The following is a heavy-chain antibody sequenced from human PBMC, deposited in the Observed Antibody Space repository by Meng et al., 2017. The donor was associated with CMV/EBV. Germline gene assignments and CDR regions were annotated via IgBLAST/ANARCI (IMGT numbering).Heavy chain of an antibody. J-gene: IGHJ3*02. V-gene: IGHV4-39*07. CDR3: ASGGDGNPPVLDAFDI. CDR1: GGSISSSSYY. Sequence: SETLSLTYTVSGGSISSSSYYWGWIRQPPGKGLEWIGSIYYSGSTYYNPSLKSRVTISVDTSKNQFSLKLSSVTAADTAVYYCASGGDGNPPVLDAFDIWGQGTMVTVSS. D-gene: IGHD1-14*01. CDR2: IYYSGST.